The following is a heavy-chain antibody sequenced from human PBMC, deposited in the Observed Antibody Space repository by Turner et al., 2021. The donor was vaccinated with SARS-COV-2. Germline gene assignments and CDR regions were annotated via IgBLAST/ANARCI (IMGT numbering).Heavy chain of an antibody. CDR3: ARDHYYDSSGYTLDAFVI. CDR2: IWYDGSNK. CDR1: G. D-gene: IGHD3-22*01. J-gene: IGHJ3*02. V-gene: IGHV3-33*01. Sequence: GMHWVRQAPGKGLEWVAVIWYDGSNKYYADSVKGRFTISRDNSKNTLYLQMNSLRAEDTAVYYCARDHYYDSSGYTLDAFVIWGQGTMVTISS.